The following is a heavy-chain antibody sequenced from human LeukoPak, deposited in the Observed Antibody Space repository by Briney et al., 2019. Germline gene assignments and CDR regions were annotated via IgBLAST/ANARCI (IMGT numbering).Heavy chain of an antibody. Sequence: PSETLSLTCAVSNGSFSGFYWTWIRQPPGKGPEWIGEINNSGTTYYNPSLKSRVTISLDKSRNHFSLELSSMTAADTALYFCARGGTTYYSGSGSDPWGQGTLVTVSS. CDR3: ARGGTTYYSGSGSDP. CDR2: INNSGTT. CDR1: NGSFSGFY. D-gene: IGHD3-10*01. J-gene: IGHJ5*02. V-gene: IGHV4-34*01.